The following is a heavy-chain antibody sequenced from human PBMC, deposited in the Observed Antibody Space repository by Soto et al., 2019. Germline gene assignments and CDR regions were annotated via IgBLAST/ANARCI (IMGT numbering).Heavy chain of an antibody. D-gene: IGHD6-19*01. Sequence: LRLSCAASGFTFSDYYMSWIRQAPGKGLEWVSYISSSSSYTNYADSVKGRFTISRDNAKNSLYLQMNSLRAEDTAVYYCARDGQWLVSNYYYGMDVWGQGTTVTVSS. CDR3: ARDGQWLVSNYYYGMDV. V-gene: IGHV3-11*06. CDR1: GFTFSDYY. CDR2: ISSSSSYT. J-gene: IGHJ6*02.